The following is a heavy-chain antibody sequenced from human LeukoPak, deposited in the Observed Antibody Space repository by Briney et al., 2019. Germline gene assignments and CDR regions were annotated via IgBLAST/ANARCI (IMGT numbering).Heavy chain of an antibody. CDR2: ISGSGGST. D-gene: IGHD4-17*01. J-gene: IGHJ5*02. CDR3: AKGPFTYGDYGNWFDP. Sequence: GGSLRLSCAASGFTFSSYAMTWVRQALRKGLEWVSGISGSGGSTYYADSVKGRFTISRDNSRNTLYLQMNSLRAEDTAIYYCAKGPFTYGDYGNWFDPWGQGTLVTVSS. V-gene: IGHV3-23*01. CDR1: GFTFSSYA.